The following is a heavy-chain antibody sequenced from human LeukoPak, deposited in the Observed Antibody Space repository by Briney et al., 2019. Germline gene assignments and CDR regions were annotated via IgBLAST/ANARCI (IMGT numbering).Heavy chain of an antibody. Sequence: SETLSLTCTVSGGSISSAGYCWSWIRQHPGKGLEWIGYIYYSSNTYYNSSLKSRVTISVDTSKNQFSLKLNSVTAADTAVYYCARGCSRTNCDTPGDDYWGQGTLVTVSS. D-gene: IGHD2-2*02. J-gene: IGHJ4*02. V-gene: IGHV4-31*03. CDR3: ARGCSRTNCDTPGDDY. CDR1: GGSISSAGYC. CDR2: IYYSSNT.